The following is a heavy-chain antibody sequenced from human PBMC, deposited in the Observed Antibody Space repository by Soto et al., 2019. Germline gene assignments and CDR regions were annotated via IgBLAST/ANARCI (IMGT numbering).Heavy chain of an antibody. Sequence: QVQLVQSGAEVKKPGASVKVSCKAPRYIFTAYFMHWVRQAPGQGLEWMGWINPNNGATHYGLGFQGRVSMTRDSPIGTAYMELSSLTSDATAVYYCASRVTGAGFDPWGEGTLVIVSS. V-gene: IGHV1-2*02. J-gene: IGHJ5*02. CDR2: INPNNGAT. CDR1: RYIFTAYF. CDR3: ASRVTGAGFDP.